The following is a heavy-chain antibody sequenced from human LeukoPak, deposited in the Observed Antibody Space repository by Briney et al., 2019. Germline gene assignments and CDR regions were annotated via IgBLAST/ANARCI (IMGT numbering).Heavy chain of an antibody. V-gene: IGHV3-33*06. CDR1: GFTFSSYG. D-gene: IGHD6-19*01. Sequence: GGSLRLSCAASGFTFSSYGMHWVRQAPGKGLEWVAVIWYDGSNKYYADSVKGRFTISRDNSKNTLYLQMNSLRAEDTAVYYCAKGGNQWLGRFDYWGQGTLVTVSS. CDR3: AKGGNQWLGRFDY. CDR2: IWYDGSNK. J-gene: IGHJ4*02.